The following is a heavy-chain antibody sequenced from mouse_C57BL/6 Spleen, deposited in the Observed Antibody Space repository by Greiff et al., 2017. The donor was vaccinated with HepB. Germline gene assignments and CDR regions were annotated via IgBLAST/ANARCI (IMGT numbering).Heavy chain of an antibody. D-gene: IGHD4-1*01. CDR1: GFTFSDYG. Sequence: EVQLQESGGGLVKPGGSLKLSCAASGFTFSDYGMHWVRQAPEKGLEWVAYISSGSSTIYYADTVKGRFTISRDNAKNTLFLQMTSLRSEDTAMYYCARAWDVGVAYWGQGTLVTVSA. J-gene: IGHJ3*01. CDR2: ISSGSSTI. CDR3: ARAWDVGVAY. V-gene: IGHV5-17*01.